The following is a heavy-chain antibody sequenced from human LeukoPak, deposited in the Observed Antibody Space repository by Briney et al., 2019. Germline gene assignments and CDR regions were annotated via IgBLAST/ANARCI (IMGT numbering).Heavy chain of an antibody. J-gene: IGHJ4*02. D-gene: IGHD2-15*01. CDR3: ARGIVVVVAAHYFDY. V-gene: IGHV4-34*01. Sequence: PSETLSLTCAVYGGSFSGYYWSWIRQPPGKGLEWIGEINHSGSTNYNPSLKSRVTISVDTSKNQFSLKLSSVTAADTAVYYCARGIVVVVAAHYFDYWGQGTLVTVSS. CDR2: INHSGST. CDR1: GGSFSGYY.